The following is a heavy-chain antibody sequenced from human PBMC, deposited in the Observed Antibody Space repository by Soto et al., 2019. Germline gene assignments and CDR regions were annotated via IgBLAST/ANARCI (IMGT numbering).Heavy chain of an antibody. CDR1: GFTFSSYA. D-gene: IGHD5-18*01. Sequence: QVQLVESGGGVVQPGRSLRLSCAASGFTFSSYAMHWVRQAPGKGLEWVAVISYDGSNKYYADSVKGRFTISRDNSKNTLYLQMNSLRAEDTAVYYCAREGGYSYVTYYYYYGMDVWGQGTTVTVSS. V-gene: IGHV3-30-3*01. J-gene: IGHJ6*02. CDR2: ISYDGSNK. CDR3: AREGGYSYVTYYYYYGMDV.